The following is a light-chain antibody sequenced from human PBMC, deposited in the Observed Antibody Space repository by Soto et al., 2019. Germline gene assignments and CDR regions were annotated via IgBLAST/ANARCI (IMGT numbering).Light chain of an antibody. Sequence: EIVLTQSPGTLSLSPGERVTLSCRASQSVSSSYLAWYQQKPGQAPRLLIYGASSRATDIPARFSGSRSGTEFTLTISRLEPEDFAGYYCHQYGSSPRHTFGQGTKLEIK. J-gene: IGKJ2*01. CDR1: QSVSSSY. CDR2: GAS. CDR3: HQYGSSPRHT. V-gene: IGKV3-20*01.